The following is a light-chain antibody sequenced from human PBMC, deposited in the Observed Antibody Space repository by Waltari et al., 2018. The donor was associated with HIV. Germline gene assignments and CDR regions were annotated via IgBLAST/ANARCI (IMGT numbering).Light chain of an antibody. V-gene: IGKV1-39*01. CDR1: QSISSY. CDR2: AAT. Sequence: DIQMTQSPSSLSASVGDRVTITCRASQSISSYLNWYQQKPGKAPKLRIYAATSLQRGVPSRFSGSGSGTDFTLTISSLQPEDFATYCCQQKYSTPRTFGGGTKVEIK. J-gene: IGKJ4*02. CDR3: QQKYSTPRT.